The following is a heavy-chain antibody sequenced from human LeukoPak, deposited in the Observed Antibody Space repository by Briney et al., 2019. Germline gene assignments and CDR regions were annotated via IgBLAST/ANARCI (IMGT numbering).Heavy chain of an antibody. CDR1: GGTFSSYA. V-gene: IGHV1-69*13. J-gene: IGHJ6*04. CDR2: IIPIFGTA. CDR3: ATRTNSSGWTYYYFGMDV. D-gene: IGHD6-19*01. Sequence: SVKVSYKASGGTFSSYAISWVRQAPGQGLEWMGGIIPIFGTANYAQKFQGRVTITADESTSTAYMELSSLRSEDTAVYYCATRTNSSGWTYYYFGMDVWGKGTTVTVSS.